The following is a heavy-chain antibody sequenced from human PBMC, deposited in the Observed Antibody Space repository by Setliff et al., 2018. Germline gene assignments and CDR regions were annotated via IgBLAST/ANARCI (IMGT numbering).Heavy chain of an antibody. CDR2: INQDGSEK. D-gene: IGHD6-19*01. J-gene: IGHJ5*02. CDR3: AKGRRISYSSGWLNWFDP. CDR1: GFTFSSYW. V-gene: IGHV3-7*03. Sequence: GGSLRLSCAASGFTFSSYWMSWVRQAPGKGLEWVANINQDGSEKYYVDSVRGRFTISRDNAKDSLYLQMNSLRAEDTAVYYCAKGRRISYSSGWLNWFDPWGQGTLVTVSS.